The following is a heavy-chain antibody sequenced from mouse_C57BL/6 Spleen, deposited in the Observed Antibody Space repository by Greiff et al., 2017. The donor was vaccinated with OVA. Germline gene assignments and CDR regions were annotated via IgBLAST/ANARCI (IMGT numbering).Heavy chain of an antibody. J-gene: IGHJ2*01. Sequence: DVMLVESGGGLVKPGGSLKLSCAASGFTFSDYGMHWVRQAPEKGLEWVAYISSGSSTIYYADTVKGRFTISRDNAKNTLFLQMTSLRSEDTAMYYCARWEGNYFDYWGQGTTLTVSS. CDR1: GFTFSDYG. V-gene: IGHV5-17*01. CDR3: ARWEGNYFDY. D-gene: IGHD4-1*01. CDR2: ISSGSSTI.